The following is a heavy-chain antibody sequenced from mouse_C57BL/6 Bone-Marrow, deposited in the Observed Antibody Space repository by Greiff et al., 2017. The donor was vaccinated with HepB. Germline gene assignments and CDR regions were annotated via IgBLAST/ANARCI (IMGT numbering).Heavy chain of an antibody. CDR3: ARHYSNCYYFDY. D-gene: IGHD2-5*01. Sequence: VQRVESGAELVKPGASVKLSCKASGYTFTEYTIHWVKQRSGQGLEWIGWFYPGSGSIKYNEKFKDKATLTADKSSSTVYMELSRLTSEDSAVYFCARHYSNCYYFDYWGQGTALTVSS. CDR2: FYPGSGSI. V-gene: IGHV1-62-2*01. J-gene: IGHJ2*01. CDR1: GYTFTEYT.